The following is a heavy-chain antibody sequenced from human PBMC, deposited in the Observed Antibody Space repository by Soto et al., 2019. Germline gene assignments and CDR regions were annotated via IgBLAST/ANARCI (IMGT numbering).Heavy chain of an antibody. CDR3: ARAIADRYCYGMDV. CDR2: ISYDGSNK. D-gene: IGHD6-13*01. V-gene: IGHV3-30-3*01. J-gene: IGHJ6*02. CDR1: GFTFSSYA. Sequence: VGSLRLSCAASGFTFSSYAMHWVRQAPGKGLEWVAVISYDGSNKYYADSVKGRFTISRDNSKNTLYLQMNSLRAEDTAVYYCARAIADRYCYGMDVWGQGTTVTVSS.